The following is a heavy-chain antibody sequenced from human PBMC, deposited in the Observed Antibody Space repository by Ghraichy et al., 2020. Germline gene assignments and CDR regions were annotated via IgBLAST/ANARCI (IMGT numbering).Heavy chain of an antibody. V-gene: IGHV3-33*01. D-gene: IGHD1-26*01. Sequence: GGSLRLSCVASGFTFSSYGMHWVRQAPGKGLEWVAMTWYDGSYKYYADSVKGRFTTSRDNSKNTLYLQMDSLRLEDTAVYYCGREGSLVGMRAFDIWGQGTMVTVSS. CDR3: GREGSLVGMRAFDI. J-gene: IGHJ3*02. CDR2: TWYDGSYK. CDR1: GFTFSSYG.